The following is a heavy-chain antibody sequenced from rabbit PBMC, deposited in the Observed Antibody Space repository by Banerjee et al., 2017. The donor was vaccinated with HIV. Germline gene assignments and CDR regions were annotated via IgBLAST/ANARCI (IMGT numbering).Heavy chain of an antibody. CDR1: GLSFSSSYW. CDR3: ARGWYLGVAVRNAYALNL. CDR2: IYTGSGIT. D-gene: IGHD6-1*01. J-gene: IGHJ4*01. Sequence: QEQLEESGGDLVKPEGSLTLTCTASGLSFSSSYWIYWVRQAPGKGLEWIGCIYTGSGITYYASWAKGRFTISKTSSTTVTLQMTSLTAADTATYFCARGWYLGVAVRNAYALNLWGQGTLVTVS. V-gene: IGHV1S45*01.